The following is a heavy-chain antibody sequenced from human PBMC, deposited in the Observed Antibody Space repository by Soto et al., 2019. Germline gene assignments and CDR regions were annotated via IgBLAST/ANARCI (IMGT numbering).Heavy chain of an antibody. CDR1: GFSFNSIA. Sequence: EVKLLESGGRLVQPGGSLRLSCAASGFSFNSIAMNWVRQAPGKGLEWVSGISGGGGSTYYADSVKGRFTISRDNSNNTLYLQMNSLRAEDKAVYYCAKDPTSYDSSAQFDSWGQGTLVTVSS. V-gene: IGHV3-23*01. CDR2: ISGGGGST. D-gene: IGHD3-22*01. J-gene: IGHJ4*02. CDR3: AKDPTSYDSSAQFDS.